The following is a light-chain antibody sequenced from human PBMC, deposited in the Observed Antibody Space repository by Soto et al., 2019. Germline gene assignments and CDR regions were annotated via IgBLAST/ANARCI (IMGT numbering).Light chain of an antibody. CDR3: QQSSHSPLT. CDR2: DAS. CDR1: QSVSSY. J-gene: IGKJ4*01. V-gene: IGKV3-11*01. Sequence: EIVLTQSPATLSLSPGERVTLPCRASQSVSSYLAWYQQKPGQTPRLLIYDASNRATGIPARFSGSRSGTDFTLTISTLEPEYFAVYYCQQSSHSPLTFGGGTKVDIK.